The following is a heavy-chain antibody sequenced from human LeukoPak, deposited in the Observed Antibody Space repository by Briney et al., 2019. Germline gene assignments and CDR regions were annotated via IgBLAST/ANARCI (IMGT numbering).Heavy chain of an antibody. V-gene: IGHV1-8*01. CDR2: MNPNSGNT. CDR1: GYTFTSYD. CDR3: ATSEGDGYNSYYYYMDV. Sequence: ASVKVSCKASGYTFTSYDINWVRQATGQGLEWMGWMNPNSGNTGYAQKFQGRVTMTRNTPISTAYMELSSLRSEDTAVYYCATSEGDGYNSYYYYMDVWGKGTTVTVSS. J-gene: IGHJ6*03. D-gene: IGHD5-24*01.